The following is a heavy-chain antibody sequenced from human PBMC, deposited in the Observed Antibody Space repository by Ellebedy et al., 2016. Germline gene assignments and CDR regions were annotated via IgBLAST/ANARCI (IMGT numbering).Heavy chain of an antibody. J-gene: IGHJ4*02. D-gene: IGHD1-26*01. V-gene: IGHV3-7*03. CDR1: GLTLSSSW. CDR2: INQDGSET. CDR3: ASDLKGSSL. Sequence: GESLKISCAASGLTLSSSWMTWVRQAPGKGLEFVANINQDGSETYYVDSVQGRFTVSRDNTRNSVYLQMSSMRAEDTAVYFCASDLKGSSLWGQGTLVTVSS.